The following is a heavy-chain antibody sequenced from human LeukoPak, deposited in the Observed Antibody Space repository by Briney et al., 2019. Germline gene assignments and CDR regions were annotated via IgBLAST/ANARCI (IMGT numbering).Heavy chain of an antibody. Sequence: SETLSLTCTVSGGSISGFYWSWIRQPPGKGLEWIGFISYSGSTNYNPSLKSRVTISLDTSKNQFSLKLSSVTAADTAVYYCARDRGYSSGWGHYYYYGMDVWGQGTTVTVSS. CDR2: ISYSGST. V-gene: IGHV4-59*01. CDR3: ARDRGYSSGWGHYYYYGMDV. CDR1: GGSISGFY. J-gene: IGHJ6*02. D-gene: IGHD6-19*01.